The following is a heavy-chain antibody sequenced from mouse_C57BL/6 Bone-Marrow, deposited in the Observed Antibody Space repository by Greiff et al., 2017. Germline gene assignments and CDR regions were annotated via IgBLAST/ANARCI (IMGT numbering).Heavy chain of an antibody. Sequence: QVKLQQSGPELVKPGASVKISCTASGYAFSSSWMNWVKQRPGKGLEWIGRIYPGDGATNYNGKFKGKATLTADKSSSTAYMQLNSLTSEDSAVYFCARSPTTVPFADWGQGALVTVS. CDR1: GYAFSSSW. CDR2: IYPGDGAT. D-gene: IGHD1-1*01. CDR3: ARSPTTVPFAD. J-gene: IGHJ3*01. V-gene: IGHV1-82*01.